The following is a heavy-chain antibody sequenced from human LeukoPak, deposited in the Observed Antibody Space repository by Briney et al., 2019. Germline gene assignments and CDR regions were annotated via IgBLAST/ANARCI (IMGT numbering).Heavy chain of an antibody. Sequence: SQTLSLTCDISGDSVSSNSAGWNWIRQSPSRGLEWLGRTYYVSNWYTDYALSVESRIIIDPDTSKNQFSLQLSSVTPEDTAVYYCAREVAVAGPFDYWGQGILVTVSS. V-gene: IGHV6-1*01. D-gene: IGHD6-19*01. J-gene: IGHJ4*02. CDR2: TYYVSNWYT. CDR3: AREVAVAGPFDY. CDR1: GDSVSSNSAG.